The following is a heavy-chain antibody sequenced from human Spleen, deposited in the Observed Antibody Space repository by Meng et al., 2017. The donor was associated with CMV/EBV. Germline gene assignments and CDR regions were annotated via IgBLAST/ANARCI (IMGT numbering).Heavy chain of an antibody. V-gene: IGHV3-48*04. Sequence: GGYLRLSCAASGFGFDDYAMHWVRQATGKGLEWVSYISSSSSTIYHADFVKGRFTISRDNAKNSLFLQMNSLGSEDTAVYYCANSAVPAAISWFDPWGQGTLVTVSS. D-gene: IGHD2-2*02. J-gene: IGHJ5*02. CDR3: ANSAVPAAISWFDP. CDR2: ISSSSSTI. CDR1: GFGFDDYA.